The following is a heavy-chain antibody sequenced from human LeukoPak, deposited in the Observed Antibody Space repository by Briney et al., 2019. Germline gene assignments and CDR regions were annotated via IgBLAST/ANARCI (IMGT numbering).Heavy chain of an antibody. V-gene: IGHV4-31*03. CDR3: ARVGSPSDYVWGSYRYYFDY. D-gene: IGHD3-16*02. CDR1: GGSISSGGYY. J-gene: IGHJ4*02. CDR2: IYYSGST. Sequence: PSQTLSLTCTVSGGSISSGGYYWNWIRQHPGKGLEWIGYIYYSGSTYYNPSLKSRVTISVDTSKNQFSLKLSSVTAADTAVYYCARVGSPSDYVWGSYRYYFDYWGQGTLVTVSS.